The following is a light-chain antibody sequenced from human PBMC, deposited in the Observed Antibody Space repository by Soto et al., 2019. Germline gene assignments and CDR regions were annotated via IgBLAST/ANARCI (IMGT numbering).Light chain of an antibody. CDR3: GTWDSSLSAYV. CDR1: SSNIGNNY. J-gene: IGLJ1*01. CDR2: DNN. V-gene: IGLV1-51*01. Sequence: QSVLTQPPSVSAAPGQTVTISCSGSSSNIGNNYVSWYQQLPGTAPKLLIYDNNKRPSGIPDRFSGSKSGTSATLGITGLQTGDEDDYYCGTWDSSLSAYVFGTGTKVTVL.